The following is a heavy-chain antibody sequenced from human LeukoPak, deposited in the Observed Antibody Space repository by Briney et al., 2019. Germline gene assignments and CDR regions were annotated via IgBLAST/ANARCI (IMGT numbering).Heavy chain of an antibody. J-gene: IGHJ4*02. Sequence: PGGSLRLSCAASGFTFSSYAMSWIRQPPGKGLEWIGEINHSGSTNYNPTLKSRVTISVDTSKKQFSLKLSSVTAADTAMYYCASPWGYGSGIWGQGTLVTVSS. D-gene: IGHD3-10*01. V-gene: IGHV4-34*01. CDR2: INHSGST. CDR1: GFTFSSYA. CDR3: ASPWGYGSGI.